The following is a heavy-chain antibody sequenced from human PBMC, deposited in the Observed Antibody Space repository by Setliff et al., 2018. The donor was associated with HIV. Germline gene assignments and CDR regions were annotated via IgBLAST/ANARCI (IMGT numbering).Heavy chain of an antibody. CDR1: GYTFTAYY. V-gene: IGHV1-24*01. D-gene: IGHD2-15*01. J-gene: IGHJ4*02. Sequence: GASVKVSCKSSGYTFTAYYIHWVRQARGQGLEWVGGFDPEEGETMYAQKFQGRVTVTEDTSSDTAYMELSSLRSEDTAVYYCAPWRKVAAPGVWFSAHDYWGQGTLVTVSS. CDR3: APWRKVAAPGVWFSAHDY. CDR2: FDPEEGET.